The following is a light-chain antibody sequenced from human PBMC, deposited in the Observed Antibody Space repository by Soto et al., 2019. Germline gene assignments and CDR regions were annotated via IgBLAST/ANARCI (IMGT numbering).Light chain of an antibody. V-gene: IGKV3-20*01. Sequence: GLTKCAGALSLSLGESATLSCRASQTFXNNYLAWYQQKPGQAPRILXAYASSMATGSPDRLSGGGSETDFTLTISRLDPEDFAVYYCQQFRSDPRTFGGGTKVDIK. CDR2: YAS. J-gene: IGKJ4*01. CDR3: QQFRSDPRT. CDR1: QTFXNNY.